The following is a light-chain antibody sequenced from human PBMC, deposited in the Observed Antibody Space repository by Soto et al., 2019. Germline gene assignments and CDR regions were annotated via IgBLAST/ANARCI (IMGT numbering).Light chain of an antibody. J-gene: IGKJ4*01. CDR2: ASS. CDR1: QSISTN. Sequence: EIVMTQSPATLSVSPGERATLSCRASQSISTNLAWYHQRPGQPPKLLLYASSTSAPDTPVRFSGSGSGTEFTLTISSLRSEDFATYYCQQYNNWPPITFGGGTKVEIK. CDR3: QQYNNWPPIT. V-gene: IGKV3-15*01.